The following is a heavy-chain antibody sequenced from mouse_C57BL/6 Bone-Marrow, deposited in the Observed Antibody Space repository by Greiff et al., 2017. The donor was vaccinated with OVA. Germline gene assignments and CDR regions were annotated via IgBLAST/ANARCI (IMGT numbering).Heavy chain of an antibody. J-gene: IGHJ4*01. CDR1: GYTFTSYG. CDR3: ARRDYGSSFYYAMDY. V-gene: IGHV1-81*01. Sequence: QVQLQQSGAELARPGASVKLSCKASGYTFTSYGISWVKQRTGQGLEWIGEIYPRSGNTYYNEKFKGKATLTADKSSSTAYMELRSLTSEDSAVYFCARRDYGSSFYYAMDYWGQGTSVTVSS. D-gene: IGHD1-1*01. CDR2: IYPRSGNT.